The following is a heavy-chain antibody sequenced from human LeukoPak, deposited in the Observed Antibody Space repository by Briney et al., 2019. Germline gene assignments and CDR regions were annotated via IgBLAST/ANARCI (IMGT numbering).Heavy chain of an antibody. J-gene: IGHJ5*02. CDR3: ARDPTGTTAYCWFDP. CDR1: GFTFSNAW. V-gene: IGHV3-15*01. CDR2: IKSKTDGGTT. D-gene: IGHD1-7*01. Sequence: GGSLRLSCAASGFTFSNAWMSWVRQAPGKGLEWVGRIKSKTDGGTTDYAAPVKGRFTISRDDSKNTLYLQMNSLRAEDTAVYYCARDPTGTTAYCWFDPWGQGTLVTVSS.